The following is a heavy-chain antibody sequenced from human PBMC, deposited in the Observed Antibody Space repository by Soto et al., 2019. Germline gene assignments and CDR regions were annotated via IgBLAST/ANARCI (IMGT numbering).Heavy chain of an antibody. CDR3: AQALVFTGGDGFDI. CDR2: IYYSGNT. D-gene: IGHD1-1*01. CDR1: GGSITTGGRY. Sequence: QVRLQEWGPGLVKPSQTLSLKCSVSGGSITTGGRYWSWIRQLPGKGREWIGDIYYSGNTYYNAYLKSRVTISGEAAKNQVSLKLSSVTAADTAVYYWAQALVFTGGDGFDIWGQGRLVTVSS. J-gene: IGHJ3*02. V-gene: IGHV4-31*02.